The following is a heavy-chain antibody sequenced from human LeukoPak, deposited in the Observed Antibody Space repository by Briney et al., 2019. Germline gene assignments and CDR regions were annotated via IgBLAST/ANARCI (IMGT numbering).Heavy chain of an antibody. CDR3: AREGWDYYGSGSRFDY. J-gene: IGHJ4*02. CDR1: GFTFSNCW. V-gene: IGHV3-74*01. CDR2: INSDGSST. D-gene: IGHD3-10*01. Sequence: GGSLRLSCAASGFTFSNCWMHWVRQAPGKGLVWVSRINSDGSSTSYADSVKGRFTISRDNAKNTLYLQMNSLRAEDTAVYYCAREGWDYYGSGSRFDYWAQGTLVTVSS.